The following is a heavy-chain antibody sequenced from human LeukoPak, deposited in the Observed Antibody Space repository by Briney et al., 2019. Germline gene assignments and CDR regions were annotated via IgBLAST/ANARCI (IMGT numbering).Heavy chain of an antibody. CDR2: IYYSGST. CDR1: GGSTSSYY. D-gene: IGHD6-13*01. Sequence: PSETLSLTCTVSGGSTSSYYWSWIRQPPGKGLEWIGYIYYSGSTNYNPSLKSRVTISVDTSKNQFSLKLSSVTAADTAVYYSARDRAAAGTYEGAFDIWAKGQWSPSLQ. J-gene: IGHJ3*02. CDR3: ARDRAAAGTYEGAFDI. V-gene: IGHV4-59*01.